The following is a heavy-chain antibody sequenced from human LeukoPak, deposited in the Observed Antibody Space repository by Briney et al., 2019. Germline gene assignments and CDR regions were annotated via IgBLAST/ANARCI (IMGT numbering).Heavy chain of an antibody. D-gene: IGHD3-10*01. V-gene: IGHV1-8*01. J-gene: IGHJ6*03. CDR2: MNPNSGNT. CDR3: ALWGGSGSYYAPNYYYYMDV. CDR1: GYTFTSYD. Sequence: ASVKVSCKASGYTFTSYDINWVRQATGQGLEWMGWMNPNSGNTGYAQKFQGRVTMTRNTSISTAYMELSSLRSEDTAVYYCALWGGSGSYYAPNYYYYMDVWGKGTTVTISS.